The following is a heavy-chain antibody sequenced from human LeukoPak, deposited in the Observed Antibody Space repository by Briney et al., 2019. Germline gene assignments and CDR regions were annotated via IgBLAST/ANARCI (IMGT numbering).Heavy chain of an antibody. CDR3: ARWDSSGYEAFDI. Sequence: SVKVSCKASGGTFSSYAISWVRQAPGQGLELMGGIIPIFGTANYAQKFQGRVTITADESTSTAYMELSSLRSEDTAVYYCARWDSSGYEAFDIWGQGTMVTVSS. J-gene: IGHJ3*02. V-gene: IGHV1-69*13. CDR1: GGTFSSYA. CDR2: IIPIFGTA. D-gene: IGHD3-22*01.